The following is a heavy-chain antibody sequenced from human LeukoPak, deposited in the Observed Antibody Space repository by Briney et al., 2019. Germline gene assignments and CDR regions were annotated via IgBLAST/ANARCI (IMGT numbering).Heavy chain of an antibody. CDR3: AKDPYHGDYYYYGMDV. V-gene: IGHV3-30*18. CDR2: ISYDGSNK. CDR1: GFTLSSYG. D-gene: IGHD2-2*01. J-gene: IGHJ6*02. Sequence: PGGSLRLSCAASGFTLSSYGMHWVRQAPGKGLEWVAVISYDGSNKYYADSVKGRFTISRDNSKNTLYLQMNSLRAEDTAVYYCAKDPYHGDYYYYGMDVWGQGTTVTVSS.